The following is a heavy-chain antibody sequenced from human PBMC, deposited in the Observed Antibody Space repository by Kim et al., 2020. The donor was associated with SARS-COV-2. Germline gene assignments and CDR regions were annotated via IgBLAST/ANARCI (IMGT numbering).Heavy chain of an antibody. CDR1: GFTFSSYA. Sequence: GWSLRLSCAASGFTFSSYAMHWVRQAPGKGLEWVAVISYDGSNKYYADSVKGRFTISRDNSKNTLYLQMNSLRAEDTAVYYCARPWGRRYSFFQHWGQGTLVTVSS. V-gene: IGHV3-30*04. J-gene: IGHJ1*01. D-gene: IGHD3-16*01. CDR2: ISYDGSNK. CDR3: ARPWGRRYSFFQH.